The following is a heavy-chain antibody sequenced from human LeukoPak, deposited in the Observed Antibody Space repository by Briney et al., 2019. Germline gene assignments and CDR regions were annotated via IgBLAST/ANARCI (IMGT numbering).Heavy chain of an antibody. V-gene: IGHV3-74*01. CDR1: GFTFSSYW. J-gene: IGHJ4*02. CDR2: INSDGSST. CDR3: ASGRSGSYLLFGY. D-gene: IGHD1-26*01. Sequence: GESLKISCAASGFTFSSYWMHWVRQAPGKGLVWVSRINSDGSSTSYADSVKGRFTISRDNAKNTLYLQMNSLRAEDTAVHYCASGRSGSYLLFGYWGQGTLVTVSS.